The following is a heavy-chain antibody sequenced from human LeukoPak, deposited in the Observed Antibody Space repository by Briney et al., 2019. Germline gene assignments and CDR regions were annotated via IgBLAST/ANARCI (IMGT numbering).Heavy chain of an antibody. CDR3: ARAGAVVDNWFDP. J-gene: IGHJ5*02. CDR1: GGTFNSYA. V-gene: IGHV1-69*06. Sequence: ASVKVSCKASGGTFNSYAISWVRQAPGQGLEWMGGIIPIFGTTNYARKFRGRVTLTADKSTRTAYMELRSLRFDDMAVYYCARAGAVVDNWFDPWGQGTLVTVSS. CDR2: IIPIFGTT. D-gene: IGHD2-15*01.